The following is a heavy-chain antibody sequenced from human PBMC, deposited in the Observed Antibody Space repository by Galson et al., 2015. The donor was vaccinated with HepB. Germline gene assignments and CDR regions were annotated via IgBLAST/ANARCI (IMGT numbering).Heavy chain of an antibody. Sequence: SETLSLTCTVSGGSISSYYWSWIRQPPGKGLEWIGYIYYSGSTNYNPSLKSRVTISVDTSKNQFSLKLSSVTAADTAVYYCARGGTPVTTDLTYYGMDVWGQGTTVTVSS. J-gene: IGHJ6*02. CDR2: IYYSGST. CDR3: ARGGTPVTTDLTYYGMDV. V-gene: IGHV4-59*01. D-gene: IGHD4-11*01. CDR1: GGSISSYY.